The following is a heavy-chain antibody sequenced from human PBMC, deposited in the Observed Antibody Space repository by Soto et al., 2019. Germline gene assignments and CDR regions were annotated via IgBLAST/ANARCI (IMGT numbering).Heavy chain of an antibody. V-gene: IGHV1-3*04. D-gene: IGHD3-9*01. Sequence: QVQLVQSGAEVKKPGASLTVSCKASGYTFTSHALHWERQAPGQGLEWMGWINTGNGNTKYSQRFQGRVTIIRDTSATTVYMDLRSLKSEDTAVYYCARGSSDWFPYFDFWGQGTLVTVSS. CDR2: INTGNGNT. CDR1: GYTFTSHA. J-gene: IGHJ4*02. CDR3: ARGSSDWFPYFDF.